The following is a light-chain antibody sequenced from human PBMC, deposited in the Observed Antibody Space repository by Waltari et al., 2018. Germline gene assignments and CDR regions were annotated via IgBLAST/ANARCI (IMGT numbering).Light chain of an antibody. J-gene: IGKJ1*01. CDR3: QESFTSPRT. V-gene: IGKV1-39*01. CDR1: QTIFMF. CDR2: GAS. Sequence: DIQMTQSPSSLSESLGDRVTITCRASQTIFMFLNWYQQRPGKAPNLLIYGASNLLSGVPSRFSGSGSGTDFTLTISSLQPEDVATYYCQESFTSPRTFGPGTKVEI.